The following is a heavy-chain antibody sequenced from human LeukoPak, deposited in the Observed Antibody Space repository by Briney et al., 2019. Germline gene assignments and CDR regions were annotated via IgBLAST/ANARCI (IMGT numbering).Heavy chain of an antibody. V-gene: IGHV5-51*01. D-gene: IGHD6-6*01. CDR3: ARQSRGIAARPPGAFDI. CDR2: IYPGDSDT. J-gene: IGHJ3*02. Sequence: GESLKISCKGSGYSFTSYWIGWVRQMPGKGLEWMGIIYPGDSDTRYSPSFQGQVTISADKSISTAYLQWSSLKASDTAMYYCARQSRGIAARPPGAFDIWGQGTMVTVSS. CDR1: GYSFTSYW.